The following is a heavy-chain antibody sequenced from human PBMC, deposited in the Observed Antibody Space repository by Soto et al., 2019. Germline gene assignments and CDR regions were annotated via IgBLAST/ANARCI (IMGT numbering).Heavy chain of an antibody. CDR1: GGSFSGYY. D-gene: IGHD3-16*02. J-gene: IGHJ6*02. V-gene: IGHV4-34*01. CDR2: INHSGST. Sequence: SETLSLSGAVYGGSFSGYYWSWIRQPPGKGLEWIGEINHSGSTNYNPSLKSRVTISVDTSKNQFSLKLSSVTDADTAVYYCARSLRGVIYYSYSSGMHVSGQGPTV. CDR3: ARSLRGVIYYSYSSGMHV.